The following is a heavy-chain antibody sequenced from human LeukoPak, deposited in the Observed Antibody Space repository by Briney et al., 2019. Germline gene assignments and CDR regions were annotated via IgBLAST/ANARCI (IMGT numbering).Heavy chain of an antibody. CDR1: GGSISSGGYY. D-gene: IGHD3-22*01. Sequence: SETLSLTCTVSGGSISSGGYYWSWIRQHPGKGLEWIGYIYYSGSTYYNPSLKSRVTISVDTSKNQFSLKLSSVTAANTAVYYCARHTARRDYDSSGYYYAFDIWGQGTMVTVSS. CDR2: IYYSGST. V-gene: IGHV4-31*03. J-gene: IGHJ3*02. CDR3: ARHTARRDYDSSGYYYAFDI.